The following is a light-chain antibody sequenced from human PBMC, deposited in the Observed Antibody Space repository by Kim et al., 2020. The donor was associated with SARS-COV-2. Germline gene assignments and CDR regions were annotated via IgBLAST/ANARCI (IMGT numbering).Light chain of an antibody. CDR3: QQSYSTPPT. Sequence: DIQMTQSPSSLSASVGDRVTITCRASQSISSYLYWYQQKPGKAPKLLIYAASSLQSGVPSRFSGSGSGTDFTLTISSLQPEDFATYYCQQSYSTPPTFGQGTKLEI. V-gene: IGKV1-39*01. CDR2: AAS. J-gene: IGKJ1*01. CDR1: QSISSY.